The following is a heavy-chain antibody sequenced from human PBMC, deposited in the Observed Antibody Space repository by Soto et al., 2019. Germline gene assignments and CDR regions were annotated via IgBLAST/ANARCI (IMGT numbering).Heavy chain of an antibody. CDR1: GITFSGFA. CDR2: ISGRATST. V-gene: IGHV3-23*04. J-gene: IGHJ4*01. CDR3: AKEPYADN. D-gene: IGHD2-2*01. Sequence: EVQRVESGGGLVQPGGSLRLSCAASGITFSGFARSWVRQAPGKGLEWVSGISGRATSTYYADSVKGRFTISRDNSKNTLYLQMNSLTVGDPAVYYCAKEPYADNWGHGTLVTVSS.